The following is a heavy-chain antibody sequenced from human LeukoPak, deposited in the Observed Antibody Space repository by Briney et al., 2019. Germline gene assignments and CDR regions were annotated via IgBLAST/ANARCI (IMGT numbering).Heavy chain of an antibody. Sequence: ASVKVSCKASGYTFTGYYMHWVRQAPGQGLEWMGWINPDSGGPNYAQKFQGRVTMTRDTSITTAFMDLSRLRSDDTAVYYCARESRGILNYFDFWGQGTLVTVSS. CDR1: GYTFTGYY. D-gene: IGHD3-22*01. CDR2: INPDSGGP. J-gene: IGHJ4*02. CDR3: ARESRGILNYFDF. V-gene: IGHV1-2*02.